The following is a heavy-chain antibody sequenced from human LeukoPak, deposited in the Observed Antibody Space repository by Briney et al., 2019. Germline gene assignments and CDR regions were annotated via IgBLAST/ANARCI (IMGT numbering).Heavy chain of an antibody. CDR1: GFTFSSYG. CDR2: ISYDGGNK. Sequence: PGRSLRLSCAASGFTFSSYGMHWVRQAPGKGLEWVAVISYDGGNKYYADSVKGRFTISRDNSKNTLYLQMNSLRAEDTAVYYCAKSDNYYDSSGLDYWGQGTLVTVSS. V-gene: IGHV3-30*18. CDR3: AKSDNYYDSSGLDY. J-gene: IGHJ4*02. D-gene: IGHD3-22*01.